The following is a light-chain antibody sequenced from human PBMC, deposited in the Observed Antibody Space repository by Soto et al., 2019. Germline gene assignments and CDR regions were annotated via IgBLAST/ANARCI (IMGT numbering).Light chain of an antibody. Sequence: PGERATLSCTASQSVSNNLAWYQQTPGQPPRLLIYDASDRAPAIPPRFSGTGSGTDFTLTISSLERKDFAIYFCQQRSNWPRTFGQGTRVDIK. CDR2: DAS. CDR1: QSVSNN. J-gene: IGKJ1*01. CDR3: QQRSNWPRT. V-gene: IGKV3-11*01.